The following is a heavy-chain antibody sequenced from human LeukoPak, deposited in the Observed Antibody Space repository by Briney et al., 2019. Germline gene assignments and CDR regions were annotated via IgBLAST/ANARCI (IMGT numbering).Heavy chain of an antibody. Sequence: SETLSLTCTVSGGSISSGDYYWSWIRQPPGKGLECLGYIYYSGSTYYNPSLKSRVTISVDTSKNQFSLKLSSVTAADTAVYYCASYCSGGSCSRGNWFDPWGQGTLVTVSS. D-gene: IGHD2-15*01. CDR2: IYYSGST. J-gene: IGHJ5*02. V-gene: IGHV4-30-4*01. CDR1: GGSISSGDYY. CDR3: ASYCSGGSCSRGNWFDP.